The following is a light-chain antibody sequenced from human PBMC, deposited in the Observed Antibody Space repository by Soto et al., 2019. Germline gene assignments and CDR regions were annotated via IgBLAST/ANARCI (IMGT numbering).Light chain of an antibody. J-gene: IGLJ2*01. CDR1: SSDVGGYNY. CDR2: DVS. CDR3: SSYTSSSRV. V-gene: IGLV2-14*01. Sequence: QSVLTQPASVSGSPGQSITISCTGTSSDVGGYNYVSWYQQHPGKAPKLIIYDVSNRPSGVSSRFSGSKSGNTASLTISGLQAEDEADYCCSSYTSSSRVFGGGTKLTVL.